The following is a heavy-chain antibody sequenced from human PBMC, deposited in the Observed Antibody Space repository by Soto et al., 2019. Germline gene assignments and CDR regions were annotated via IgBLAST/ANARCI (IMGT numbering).Heavy chain of an antibody. Sequence: PGGSLRLSCAASGFTFSSYGMHWVRQAPGKGLEWVAVIWYDGSNKYYADSVKGRFTISRDNSKNTLYLQMNSLRAEDTAVYYCARATYRETGTTHYWGQGTLVTVSS. CDR2: IWYDGSNK. CDR3: ARATYRETGTTHY. D-gene: IGHD1-1*01. CDR1: GFTFSSYG. V-gene: IGHV3-33*01. J-gene: IGHJ4*02.